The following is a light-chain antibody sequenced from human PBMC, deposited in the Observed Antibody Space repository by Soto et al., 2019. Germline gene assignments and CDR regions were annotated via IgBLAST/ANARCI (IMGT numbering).Light chain of an antibody. J-gene: IGLJ1*01. V-gene: IGLV2-14*01. CDR1: SSDVGGYNY. CDR2: DVS. CDR3: SSYTSSSTLI. Sequence: QSVLTQPASVSGSPGQSITISRTGTSSDVGGYNYVSWYQQRPGKAPKLMIYDVSNRPSGVSNRFSGSKSGNTASLTISGLQAEDEADYYCSSYTSSSTLIFGTGTKVTVL.